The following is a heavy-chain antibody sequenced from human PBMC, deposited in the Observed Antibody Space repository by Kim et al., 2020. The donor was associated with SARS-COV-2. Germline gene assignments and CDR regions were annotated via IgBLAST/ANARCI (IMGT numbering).Heavy chain of an antibody. CDR2: IYYSGST. V-gene: IGHV4-59*08. Sequence: SETLSLTCTVSVGSISSYYWSWIRQPPGKGLEWIGYIYYSGSTNYNPSLKSRVTISVDTSKNQFSLKLSSVTAADTAVYYCARRALGDCSSTSCQDAFDIWGQGTMVTVSS. D-gene: IGHD2-2*01. CDR1: VGSISSYY. J-gene: IGHJ3*02. CDR3: ARRALGDCSSTSCQDAFDI.